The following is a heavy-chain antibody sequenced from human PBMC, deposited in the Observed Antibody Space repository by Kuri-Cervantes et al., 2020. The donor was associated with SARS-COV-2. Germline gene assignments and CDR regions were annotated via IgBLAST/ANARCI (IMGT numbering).Heavy chain of an antibody. V-gene: IGHV3-7*01. D-gene: IGHD1-26*01. CDR1: GFTFSSYA. J-gene: IGHJ4*02. Sequence: GESLKISCAASGFTFSSYAMHWVRQAPGKGLEWVANIKQDGSEKSYVDSVKGRFTISRDNAKNSLYLQMNSLRAEDTAVYYCAPPEWELPLLGGWGQGNLVTVSS. CDR3: APPEWELPLLGG. CDR2: IKQDGSEK.